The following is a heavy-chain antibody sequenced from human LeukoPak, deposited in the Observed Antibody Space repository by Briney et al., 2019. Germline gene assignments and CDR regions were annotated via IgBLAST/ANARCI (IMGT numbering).Heavy chain of an antibody. CDR1: GFTFSSYG. CDR3: AKGDPGVRLGYMDV. CDR2: IRYDGSNK. D-gene: IGHD3-10*01. V-gene: IGHV3-30*02. J-gene: IGHJ6*03. Sequence: GGSLRLSCAASGFTFSSYGMHWVRQAPGKGLEWVAFIRYDGSNKYYADSVKGRFTISRDNSKNTLYLQMNSLRAEDTAVYYCAKGDPGVRLGYMDVWGKGTTVTVSS.